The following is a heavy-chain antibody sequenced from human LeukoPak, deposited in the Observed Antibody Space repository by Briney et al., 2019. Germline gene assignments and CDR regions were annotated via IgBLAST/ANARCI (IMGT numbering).Heavy chain of an antibody. CDR1: GFTFSNFG. CDR3: AKGLVPGSYYYGAFDY. CDR2: ISYDGSNK. V-gene: IGHV3-30*18. D-gene: IGHD1-26*01. J-gene: IGHJ4*02. Sequence: GGSLRLSCAASGFTFSNFGIHWVRQAPGKGLEWVAVISYDGSNKYYADSVKGRFTISRDNSKNTLYLQTNSLRAEDTAVYYCAKGLVPGSYYYGAFDYWGQGTLVTVSS.